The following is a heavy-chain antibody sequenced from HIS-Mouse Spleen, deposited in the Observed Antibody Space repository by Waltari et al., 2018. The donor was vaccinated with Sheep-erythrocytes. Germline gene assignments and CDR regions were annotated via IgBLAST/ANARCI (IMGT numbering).Heavy chain of an antibody. J-gene: IGHJ2*01. Sequence: QVQLVESGGGVVQPGRSLRLSCAASGFTFSSHGMPWVRQAPGKGLEWVAVISYDGSNKYYADSVKGRFTISRDNSKNTLYLQMNSLRAEDTAVYYCAKVRTVNYWYFDLWGRGTLVTVSS. CDR3: AKVRTVNYWYFDL. V-gene: IGHV3-30*18. CDR1: GFTFSSHG. D-gene: IGHD1-1*01. CDR2: ISYDGSNK.